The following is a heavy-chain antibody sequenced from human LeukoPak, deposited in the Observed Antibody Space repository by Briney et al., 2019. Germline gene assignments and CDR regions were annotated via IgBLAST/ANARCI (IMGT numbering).Heavy chain of an antibody. CDR2: IKQDGSEN. CDR1: GFTFRSYW. Sequence: GGSLRLSCAASGFTFRSYWMSWVRQAPGKGLEWVANIKQDGSENYYVDSVKGRFTISRDNAKNSLYLQMNILRAEDTGFYYCARAIGDNYASGSPQFPQPHMSYYNYMDVWGKGTTVTVSS. CDR3: ARAIGDNYASGSPQFPQPHMSYYNYMDV. V-gene: IGHV3-7*03. D-gene: IGHD3-10*01. J-gene: IGHJ6*03.